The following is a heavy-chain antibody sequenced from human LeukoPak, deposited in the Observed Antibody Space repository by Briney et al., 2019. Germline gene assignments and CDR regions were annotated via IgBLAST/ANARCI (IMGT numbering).Heavy chain of an antibody. CDR3: ARGLGYSGYGYYFDY. V-gene: IGHV4-4*07. J-gene: IGHJ4*02. Sequence: SETLSLTCTVSGGSISSYYWSWIRQPAGKGLEWIGRFYSSGSTNYNPSLKSRVTMSVDKSKNQFSLKLSSVTAADTAVYYCARGLGYSGYGYYFDYWGQGTLVTVSS. D-gene: IGHD5-12*01. CDR1: GGSISSYY. CDR2: FYSSGST.